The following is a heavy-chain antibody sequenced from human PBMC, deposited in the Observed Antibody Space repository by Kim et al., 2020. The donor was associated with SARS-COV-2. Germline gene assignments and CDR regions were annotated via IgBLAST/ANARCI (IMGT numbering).Heavy chain of an antibody. CDR2: IYYSGST. J-gene: IGHJ5*02. Sequence: SETLSLTCTVSGGSISSSSYYWGWIRQPPGKGLEWIGSIYYSGSTYYNPSLKSRVTISVDTSKNQFSLKLSSVTAADTAVYYCARLVVPAADAPAGFDPWGQGTLVTVSS. CDR1: GGSISSSSYY. V-gene: IGHV4-39*01. D-gene: IGHD2-2*01. CDR3: ARLVVPAADAPAGFDP.